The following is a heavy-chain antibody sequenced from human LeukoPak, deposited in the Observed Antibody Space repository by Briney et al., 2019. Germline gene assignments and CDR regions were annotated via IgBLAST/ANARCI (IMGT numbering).Heavy chain of an antibody. CDR1: GGAISSYY. J-gene: IGHJ4*02. V-gene: IGHV4-4*07. Sequence: KPSETRSLTCTGSGGAISSYYWSWLRQPAGEGLEWIGRIYTSGSTNYNPSLKSRVTMSVDTSKNQFSLKLSSVTAADTAVYYCARGGYQLVLWDYFDYWGQGTLVTVSS. D-gene: IGHD2-2*01. CDR3: ARGGYQLVLWDYFDY. CDR2: IYTSGST.